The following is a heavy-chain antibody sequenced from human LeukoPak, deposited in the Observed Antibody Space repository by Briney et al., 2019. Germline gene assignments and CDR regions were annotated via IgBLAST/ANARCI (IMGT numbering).Heavy chain of an antibody. CDR2: IKQDGSEK. J-gene: IGHJ4*02. Sequence: GGSLRLSCAASGFIFSTYWMSWVRQAPGKGLEWVANIKQDGSEKYYVDSVKGRFTISRDNAKNLLYLQMNSLRAEDTAVYYCARDGMATINSWGQGTVVTASS. CDR1: GFIFSTYW. V-gene: IGHV3-7*03. D-gene: IGHD5-12*01. CDR3: ARDGMATINS.